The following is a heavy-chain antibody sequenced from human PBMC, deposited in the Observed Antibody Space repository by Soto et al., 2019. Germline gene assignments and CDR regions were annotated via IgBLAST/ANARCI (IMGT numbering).Heavy chain of an antibody. J-gene: IGHJ5*02. V-gene: IGHV3-74*01. CDR1: GFTFSTYW. CDR2: INSDGSST. Sequence: GGSLRLSCAASGFTFSTYWMHWVRQAPGKGLVWVSRINSDGSSTTYADSVKGRFTISRDNAKNTVYLQMKSLRAEDTAVYYCARGPICSGGSCYPTYWFDPWGQGTLVTVSS. D-gene: IGHD2-15*01. CDR3: ARGPICSGGSCYPTYWFDP.